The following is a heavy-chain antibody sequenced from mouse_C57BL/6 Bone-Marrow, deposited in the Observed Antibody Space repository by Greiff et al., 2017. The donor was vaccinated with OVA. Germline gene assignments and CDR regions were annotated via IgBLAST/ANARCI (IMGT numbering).Heavy chain of an antibody. V-gene: IGHV1-80*01. Sequence: QVQLQQSGAELVKPGDSLKITCKASGYAFSSYWMNWVKQTPGKGLEWIGQIYPGDGATNYNGKFKGKATRTGDNSSSTAYMQHSSLTSEDSAVYVCARGPPRYWGRGTTLT. J-gene: IGHJ2*01. D-gene: IGHD3-3*01. CDR1: GYAFSSYW. CDR3: ARGPPRY. CDR2: IYPGDGAT.